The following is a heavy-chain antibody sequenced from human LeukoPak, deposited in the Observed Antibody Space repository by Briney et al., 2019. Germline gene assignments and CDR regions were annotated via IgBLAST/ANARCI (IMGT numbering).Heavy chain of an antibody. CDR2: ISGDGGST. Sequence: GGSLRLSCAASGFTFDDYAMHWVRQAPGKGPEWVSLISGDGGSTYYADSVKGRFTISRDNSKNSLYLQMNSLRTEDTALYYCATHDYYGSGSYYNVGYYYMDVWGKGTTVTVSS. CDR1: GFTFDDYA. V-gene: IGHV3-43*02. CDR3: ATHDYYGSGSYYNVGYYYMDV. D-gene: IGHD3-10*01. J-gene: IGHJ6*03.